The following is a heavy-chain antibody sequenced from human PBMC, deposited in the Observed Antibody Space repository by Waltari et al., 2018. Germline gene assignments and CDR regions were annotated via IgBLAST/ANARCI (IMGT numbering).Heavy chain of an antibody. Sequence: QVQVVESGGGVVQPGRSLTLSCEVCGLSSGTFGMHWVRQAPGKGLEWVAVVSYDGDAKSYADSVKGRFTISRDKSKNRVSLHINTLSAEDTAVYYCATAPQFIRHFDNWGQGTLVTVSS. V-gene: IGHV3-30*03. CDR1: GLSSGTFG. CDR2: VSYDGDAK. J-gene: IGHJ4*02. CDR3: ATAPQFIRHFDN.